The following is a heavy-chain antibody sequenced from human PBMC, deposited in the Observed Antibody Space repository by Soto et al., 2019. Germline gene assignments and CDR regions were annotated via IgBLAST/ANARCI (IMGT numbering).Heavy chain of an antibody. CDR3: AIIAVAGTQFVRAFDI. CDR2: IGAYNGNT. V-gene: IGHV1-18*04. CDR1: GYTFTSYG. J-gene: IGHJ3*02. D-gene: IGHD6-19*01. Sequence: QVQLVQSGAEVKKPGASVKVSCKASGYTFTSYGISWVRQAPGQGLEWMGWIGAYNGNTNYAQKLQGRVTMTTDTSTSTAYMELRSLRSDDTAVYYCAIIAVAGTQFVRAFDIWGQGTMVTVSS.